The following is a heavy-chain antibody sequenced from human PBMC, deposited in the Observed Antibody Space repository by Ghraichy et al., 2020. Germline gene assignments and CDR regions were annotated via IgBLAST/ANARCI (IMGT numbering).Heavy chain of an antibody. CDR3: ARAIEGSLRFLEWSLLGMDV. V-gene: IGHV1-69*06. CDR2: IIPIFGTA. CDR1: GGTFSSYA. Sequence: SVKVSCKASGGTFSSYAISWVRQAPGQGLEWMGGIIPIFGTANYAHKFQGRVTITADKSTSTAYMELSSLRSEDTAVYYCARAIEGSLRFLEWSLLGMDVWGQGTTVTVSS. D-gene: IGHD3-3*01. J-gene: IGHJ6*02.